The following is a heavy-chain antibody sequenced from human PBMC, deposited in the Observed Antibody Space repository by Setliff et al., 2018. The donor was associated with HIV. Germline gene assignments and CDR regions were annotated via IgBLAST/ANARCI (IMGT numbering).Heavy chain of an antibody. CDR2: IHPRDSDI. CDR3: ARRFLDDSRTWEDPSYKARLDY. CDR1: GYSFTNFW. V-gene: IGHV5-51*01. Sequence: GESLKISCEASGYSFTNFWIGWVRQMPGKGLELIGFIHPRDSDIRWSPSFQGQVTSSVDKSNNTAYLQWSRLKASDTAMYFCARRFLDDSRTWEDPSYKARLDYWGQGTLVTVSS. D-gene: IGHD1-26*01. J-gene: IGHJ4*02.